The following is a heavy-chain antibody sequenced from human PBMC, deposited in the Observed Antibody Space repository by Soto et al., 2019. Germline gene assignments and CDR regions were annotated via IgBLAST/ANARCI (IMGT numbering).Heavy chain of an antibody. D-gene: IGHD3-22*01. CDR1: GGTFSTYG. V-gene: IGHV1-69*12. Sequence: QVQLVQSGAEVKRPGSSVKVSCKASGGTFSTYGFTWVRQAPGQGLQWMGGIIPVFVTAHYAQQFQGRVTITADETTSTAYMEQSSLRFEDTAVYYCARALEEYYYDSSGYYSAHWGQGTLVTVSS. J-gene: IGHJ4*02. CDR2: IIPVFVTA. CDR3: ARALEEYYYDSSGYYSAH.